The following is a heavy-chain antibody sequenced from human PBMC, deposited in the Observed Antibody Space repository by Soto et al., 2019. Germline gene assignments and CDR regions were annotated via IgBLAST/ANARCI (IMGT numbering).Heavy chain of an antibody. V-gene: IGHV4-34*01. CDR1: GGSFSGYY. CDR3: ARDVVATGWFDP. D-gene: IGHD5-12*01. CDR2: INHSGST. Sequence: GPGPVPPSETLSLTCAVYGGSFSGYYWSWIRQPPGKGLEWIGEINHSGSTNYNPSLKSRVTISVDTSKNQFSLKLSSVTAADTAVYYCARDVVATGWFDPWGQGTLVTVSS. J-gene: IGHJ5*02.